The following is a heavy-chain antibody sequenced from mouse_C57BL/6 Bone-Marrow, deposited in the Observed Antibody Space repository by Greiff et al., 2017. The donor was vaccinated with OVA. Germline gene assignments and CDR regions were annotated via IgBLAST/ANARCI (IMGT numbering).Heavy chain of an antibody. CDR2: LYWDDDK. V-gene: IGHV8-12*01. CDR3: ARRSLYVGYSPWFAY. D-gene: IGHD2-3*01. Sequence: QVTLKESGPGILQSSQTLSLTCSFSGFSLSTSGMGVSWIRQPSGKGLEWLAHLYWDDDKRHNPFLKSRPPISKDTSRKQVFLQITSVDTADTASYYGARRSLYVGYSPWFAYWGQGTLVTVSA. J-gene: IGHJ3*01. CDR1: GFSLSTSGMG.